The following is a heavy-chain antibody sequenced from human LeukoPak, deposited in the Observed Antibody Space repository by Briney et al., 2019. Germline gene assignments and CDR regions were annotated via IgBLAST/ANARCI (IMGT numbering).Heavy chain of an antibody. J-gene: IGHJ6*03. D-gene: IGHD1-26*01. CDR3: AKDSGSYYGTYYYYYYMDV. CDR1: EFSVGSNY. V-gene: IGHV3-30*02. Sequence: AGGSLRLSCAASEFSVGSNYMTWVRQAPGKGLEWVAFIRYDGSNKYYADSVKGRFTISRDNSKNTLYLQMNSLRAEDTAVYYCAKDSGSYYGTYYYYYYMDVWGKGTTVTISS. CDR2: IRYDGSNK.